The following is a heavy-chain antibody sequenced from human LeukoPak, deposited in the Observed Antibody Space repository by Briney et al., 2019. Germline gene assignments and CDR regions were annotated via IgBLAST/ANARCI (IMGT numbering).Heavy chain of an antibody. J-gene: IGHJ3*02. D-gene: IGHD4-17*01. CDR2: IYYSGST. CDR1: GGSVSSSIYF. V-gene: IGHV4-61*01. CDR3: AREPHDYGAVPGI. Sequence: PSETLSLTCIVSGGSVSSSIYFWTWIRQPPGKGLEWIGYIYYSGSTNYNPSLESRVTISIDTSKNQFSLKLSSVTAADTAMYYCAREPHDYGAVPGIWGQGTMVTVSS.